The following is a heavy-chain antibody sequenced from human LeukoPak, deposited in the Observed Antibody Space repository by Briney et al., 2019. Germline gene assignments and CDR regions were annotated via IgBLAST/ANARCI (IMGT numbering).Heavy chain of an antibody. CDR2: ISGSGGGT. V-gene: IGHV3-23*01. CDR3: AKTQDTYGYRSGPNGFDP. D-gene: IGHD5-18*01. Sequence: GGSLRLSCAASGFTFSNYAMSWVRQAPGKGLEWVSGISGSGGGTYFADSVKGRSTISRDNSMNTLYLQMNSLRVEDTAVYYCAKTQDTYGYRSGPNGFDPWGQGTLVTVSS. CDR1: GFTFSNYA. J-gene: IGHJ5*02.